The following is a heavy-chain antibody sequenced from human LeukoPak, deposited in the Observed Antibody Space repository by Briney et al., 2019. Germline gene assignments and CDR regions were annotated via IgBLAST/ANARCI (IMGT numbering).Heavy chain of an antibody. Sequence: SETLSLTCTVSGGSISSYYWSWIRQPPGKGREWIGYIYYSGSTNYNPSLKSRVTISVYTSKNQFSLKLSSVTAADTAVYYCARDVGYYDSSGYSNWFDPWGQGTLVTVSS. J-gene: IGHJ5*02. D-gene: IGHD3-22*01. CDR2: IYYSGST. V-gene: IGHV4-59*01. CDR3: ARDVGYYDSSGYSNWFDP. CDR1: GGSISSYY.